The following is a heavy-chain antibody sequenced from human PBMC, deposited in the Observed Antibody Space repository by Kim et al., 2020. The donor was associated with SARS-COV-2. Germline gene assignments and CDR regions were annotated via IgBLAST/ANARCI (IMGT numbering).Heavy chain of an antibody. CDR3: AKDLARITMVRDPAWFDP. CDR2: ISGSGGST. Sequence: GGSLRLSCAASGFTFSSYAMSWVRQAPGKGLEWVSAISGSGGSTYYADSVKGRFTISRDNSKNTLYLQMNSLRAEDTAVYYCAKDLARITMVRDPAWFDPWGQGTLVTVSS. J-gene: IGHJ5*02. D-gene: IGHD3-10*01. V-gene: IGHV3-23*01. CDR1: GFTFSSYA.